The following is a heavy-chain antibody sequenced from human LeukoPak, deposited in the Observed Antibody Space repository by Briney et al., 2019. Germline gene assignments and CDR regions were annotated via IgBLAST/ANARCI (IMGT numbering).Heavy chain of an antibody. CDR3: ARAGKGYSGYDPWYFDY. J-gene: IGHJ4*02. CDR2: ISYDGSNK. D-gene: IGHD5-12*01. V-gene: IGHV3-30-3*01. Sequence: GGSLRLSCAASGFTFSSYAMHWVRQAPGKGLEWVAVISYDGSNKYYADSVKGRFTISRDSSKNTLYLQMNSLRAEDTAVYYCARAGKGYSGYDPWYFDYWGQGTLVTVSS. CDR1: GFTFSSYA.